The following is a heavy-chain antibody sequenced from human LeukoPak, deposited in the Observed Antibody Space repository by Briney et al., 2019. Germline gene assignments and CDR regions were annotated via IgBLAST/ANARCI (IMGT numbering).Heavy chain of an antibody. Sequence: RASVKVSCKASGHTFTGYYMHWVRQAPGQGLEWMGWINPNSGGTNYAQKFQGRVTMTRDTSISTAYMELSRLRSDDTAVYYCARDTYSGYDFGGYWGQGTLVTVSS. D-gene: IGHD5-12*01. CDR1: GHTFTGYY. CDR2: INPNSGGT. CDR3: ARDTYSGYDFGGY. J-gene: IGHJ4*02. V-gene: IGHV1-2*02.